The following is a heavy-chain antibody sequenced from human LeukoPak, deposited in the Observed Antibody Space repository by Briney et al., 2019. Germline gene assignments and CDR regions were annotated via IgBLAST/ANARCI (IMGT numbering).Heavy chain of an antibody. CDR2: IYTSGST. V-gene: IGHV4-4*07. J-gene: IGHJ1*01. CDR3: ARGSARDTNRWDEYFQH. D-gene: IGHD5-18*01. Sequence: SETLSLTCTVSGGSISSYYWSWIRQPAGKGLEWIGRIYTSGSTNYNPSLKSRVTMSVDTSKNQFSLKLSSVTAADTAVYYCARGSARDTNRWDEYFQHWGQGTLVTVSS. CDR1: GGSISSYY.